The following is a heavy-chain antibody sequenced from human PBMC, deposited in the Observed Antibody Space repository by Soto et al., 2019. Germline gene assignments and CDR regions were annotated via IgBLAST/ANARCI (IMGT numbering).Heavy chain of an antibody. V-gene: IGHV3-23*01. CDR3: AKDFRRVTMVRGRYYMDV. J-gene: IGHJ6*03. CDR2: ISGSGGST. CDR1: GFTFSSYA. Sequence: PGGSLRLSCAASGFTFSSYAMSWVRQAPGKGLEWVSAISGSGGSTYYADSVKGRFAISRDNSKNTLYLQMNSLRAEDTAVYYCAKDFRRVTMVRGRYYMDVWGKGTTVTVSS. D-gene: IGHD3-10*01.